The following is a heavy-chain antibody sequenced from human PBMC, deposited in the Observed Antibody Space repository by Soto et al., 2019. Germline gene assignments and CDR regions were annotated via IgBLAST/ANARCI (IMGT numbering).Heavy chain of an antibody. CDR3: ARGGFLMGGDGGDV. CDR2: INHSGST. V-gene: IGHV4-34*01. J-gene: IGHJ6*04. Sequence: PSETLSLTCAVYGGSFSGYYWSWIRQPPGKGLEWIGEINHSGSTNYNPSLKSRVTISVDTSKNQFSLKLSSVTAADTAVYYCARGGFLMGGDGGDVWGKRTTVTVSS. D-gene: IGHD1-26*01. CDR1: GGSFSGYY.